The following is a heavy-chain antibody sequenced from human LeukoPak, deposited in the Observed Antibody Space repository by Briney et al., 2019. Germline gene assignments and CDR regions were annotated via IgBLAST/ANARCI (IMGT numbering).Heavy chain of an antibody. Sequence: SETLSLTCAVSGYSISSGYYWSWIRQPPGKGLEWIGSIYHTGNTYYNPSLTSLMSRVTISVDTSKNQFSLKLNSVTAADTAVYYCARRTLDCGSISCYHDSWGQGTLVTVSS. J-gene: IGHJ4*02. CDR3: ARRTLDCGSISCYHDS. CDR2: IYHTGNT. D-gene: IGHD2-2*01. CDR1: GYSISSGYY. V-gene: IGHV4-38-2*01.